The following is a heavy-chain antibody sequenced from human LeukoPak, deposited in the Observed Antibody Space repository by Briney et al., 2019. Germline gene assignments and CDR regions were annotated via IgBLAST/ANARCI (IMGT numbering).Heavy chain of an antibody. V-gene: IGHV3-30*04. CDR1: GFTFSSYA. CDR2: ISYDGSNK. J-gene: IGHJ4*02. CDR3: ARHMERWQQFTRSLDY. Sequence: GGSLRLSCAASGFTFSSYAMHWVRQAPGKGLEWVAVISYDGSNKYYADSVKGRFTISRDNSENTLYLQMNSLRAEDTAVYYCARHMERWQQFTRSLDYWGQGTLVTVSS. D-gene: IGHD5-24*01.